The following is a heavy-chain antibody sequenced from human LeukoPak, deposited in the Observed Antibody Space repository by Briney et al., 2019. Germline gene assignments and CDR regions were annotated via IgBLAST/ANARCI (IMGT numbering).Heavy chain of an antibody. CDR2: IGGSGGST. CDR3: TKGTIWLPFDY. V-gene: IGHV3-23*01. CDR1: GFTFSNYA. D-gene: IGHD5-18*01. J-gene: IGHJ4*02. Sequence: PGGSLRLSCAASGFTFSNYAMSWARQAPGKGLEWVSAIGGSGGSTYYADSVKGRFTISRDNSKNTLYLQMNSLRAEDTAVYYCTKGTIWLPFDYWGQGTLVTVSS.